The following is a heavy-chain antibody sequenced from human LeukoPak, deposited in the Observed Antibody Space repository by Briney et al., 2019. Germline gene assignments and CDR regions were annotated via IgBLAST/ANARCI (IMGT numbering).Heavy chain of an antibody. CDR2: ISSSSNTI. V-gene: IGHV3-48*01. J-gene: IGHJ4*02. CDR3: ASLIPYYYDSSTYSPGDY. Sequence: SGGSLRLSCAASGFTFSTYSMNWVRQAPGKGLEWVSYISSSSNTIYYADSVKGRFTISRDNAKNSLYLQMNSLRAEDTAVYYCASLIPYYYDSSTYSPGDYWGRGTLVTVSS. D-gene: IGHD3-22*01. CDR1: GFTFSTYS.